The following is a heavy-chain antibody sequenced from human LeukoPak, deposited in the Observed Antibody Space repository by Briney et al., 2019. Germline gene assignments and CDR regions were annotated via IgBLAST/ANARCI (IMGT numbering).Heavy chain of an antibody. J-gene: IGHJ4*02. CDR2: IYYSGST. V-gene: IGHV4-59*01. CDR1: GGSIRSYY. Sequence: SETLPLTCTVSGGSIRSYYWSWVRQPPGKGLEWIGYIYYSGSTNYNPSLKSRVTISVDTSKNQFSLKLSSVTAADTAVYYCATSPDSSGWYIYWGQGTLVTVSS. CDR3: ATSPDSSGWYIY. D-gene: IGHD6-19*01.